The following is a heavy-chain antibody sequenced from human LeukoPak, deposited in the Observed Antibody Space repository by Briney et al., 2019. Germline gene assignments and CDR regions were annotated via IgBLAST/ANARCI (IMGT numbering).Heavy chain of an antibody. V-gene: IGHV1-69*05. D-gene: IGHD3-22*01. Sequence: ASVKVSCKASGGTFSSYAISWVRQAPGQGLEWMGGIIPIFGTANYAQKFQGRATITTDDSTSTAYMELSSLRSEDTAVYYCARVADSSGYALFDYWGQGTLVTVSS. CDR2: IIPIFGTA. J-gene: IGHJ4*02. CDR3: ARVADSSGYALFDY. CDR1: GGTFSSYA.